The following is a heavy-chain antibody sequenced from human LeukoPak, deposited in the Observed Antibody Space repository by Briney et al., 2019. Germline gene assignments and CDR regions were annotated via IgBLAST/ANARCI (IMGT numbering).Heavy chain of an antibody. CDR3: ARDSSQRGSSGWYFDY. V-gene: IGHV3-21*01. Sequence: GGSLRLSCAASGFTFSSYSMNWVRQAPGKGLEWVSSISSSSSYIYYADPVKGRFTISRDNAKNSLYLQMNSLRAEDTAVYYCARDSSQRGSSGWYFDYWGQGTLVTVSS. CDR1: GFTFSSYS. J-gene: IGHJ4*02. D-gene: IGHD6-19*01. CDR2: ISSSSSYI.